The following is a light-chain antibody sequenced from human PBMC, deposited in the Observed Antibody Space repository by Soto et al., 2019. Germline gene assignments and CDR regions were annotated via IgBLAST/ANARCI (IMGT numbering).Light chain of an antibody. CDR3: SSYTSSSTDV. V-gene: IGLV2-14*01. Sequence: QSALTQPASVSGSPGQSITISCTGTSSDVGGYSHVSWYQQHPRKAPKLMIYEVSNRPSGVSNRFSGSKSGNTASLTISGLQAEDEADYYCSSYTSSSTDVFGTGTKLTVL. CDR1: SSDVGGYSH. CDR2: EVS. J-gene: IGLJ1*01.